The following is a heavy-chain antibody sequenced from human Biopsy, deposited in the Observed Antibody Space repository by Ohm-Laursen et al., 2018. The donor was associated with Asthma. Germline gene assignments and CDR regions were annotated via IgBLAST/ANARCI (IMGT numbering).Heavy chain of an antibody. J-gene: IGHJ4*02. V-gene: IGHV3-30*03. Sequence: RSLRLSCTASGFSFSEFVMHWVRQAPGKRLEWMAVISYDGSTKYYADSVKGRFTISRDNSKNTLYLQMSSLRAEDTAVYYCARGDSSNWSHYYFDYWGQGTLVTVSS. CDR2: ISYDGSTK. CDR3: ARGDSSNWSHYYFDY. CDR1: GFSFSEFV. D-gene: IGHD3-22*01.